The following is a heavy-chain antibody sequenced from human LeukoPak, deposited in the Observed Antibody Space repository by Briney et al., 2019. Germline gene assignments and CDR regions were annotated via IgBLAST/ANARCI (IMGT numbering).Heavy chain of an antibody. J-gene: IGHJ6*02. CDR3: ARDWQADV. V-gene: IGHV3-30*01. Sequence: DSVKGRFTISRDSSKTTVCLEMNSLRPEDTAVYYCARDWQADVWGQGTTVTVSS.